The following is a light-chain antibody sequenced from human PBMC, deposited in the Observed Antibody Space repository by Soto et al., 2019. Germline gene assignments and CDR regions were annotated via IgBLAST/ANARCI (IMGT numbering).Light chain of an antibody. J-gene: IGKJ4*01. Sequence: DIQMTQSPSSLSASVGDRVTITCRASQSISTFFNWYQLKPGTAPKLLIYAASSLQSGVPSRFSGSGSGTDFTLTISSLQPEDFATYFCQQTYSTPLTFGGGTKVEIK. CDR3: QQTYSTPLT. V-gene: IGKV1-39*01. CDR1: QSISTF. CDR2: AAS.